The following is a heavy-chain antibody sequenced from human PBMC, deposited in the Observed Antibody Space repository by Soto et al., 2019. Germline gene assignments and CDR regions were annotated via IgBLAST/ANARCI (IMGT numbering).Heavy chain of an antibody. J-gene: IGHJ4*02. CDR2: INSDGSST. V-gene: IGHV3-74*01. CDR3: ARGGYSSSWYFLRRIDY. D-gene: IGHD6-13*01. CDR1: GFTFSSYW. Sequence: GGSLRLSCAASGFTFSSYWMHWVRQAPGKGLVWVSRINSDGSSTSYADSVKGRFTISRDNAKNTLYLQMNSLRAEDTAVYYCARGGYSSSWYFLRRIDYWGQGTLVTVSS.